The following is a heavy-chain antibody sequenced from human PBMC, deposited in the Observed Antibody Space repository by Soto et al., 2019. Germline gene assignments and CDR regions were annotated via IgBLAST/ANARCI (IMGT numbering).Heavy chain of an antibody. D-gene: IGHD6-6*01. CDR3: ARTSRFEY. CDR2: INHSGST. CDR1: GGSFSAYY. V-gene: IGHV4-34*01. Sequence: QVLLQQWGAGLLKPSETLSLTCAVYGGSFSAYYWSWIRQPPGKGLEWIGEINHSGSTNYNPSLKSRVTISVDMSKNQFSLKLSSVTAADTAVYYCARTSRFEYWGQGTLVTVSS. J-gene: IGHJ4*02.